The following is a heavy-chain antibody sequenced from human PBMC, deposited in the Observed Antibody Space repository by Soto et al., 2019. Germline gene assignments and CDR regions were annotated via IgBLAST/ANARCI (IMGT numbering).Heavy chain of an antibody. V-gene: IGHV3-23*01. Sequence: GGSLRLSCAASGFTCSSYAMSWVRQAPGKGLEWVSAISGSGGSTYYADSVKGRFTISRDNSKNTLYLQMNSLRAEDTAVYYCAKAGPWDYDILRGPMDVCGEGTTVTVSS. CDR1: GFTCSSYA. CDR3: AKAGPWDYDILRGPMDV. CDR2: ISGSGGST. J-gene: IGHJ6*04. D-gene: IGHD3-9*01.